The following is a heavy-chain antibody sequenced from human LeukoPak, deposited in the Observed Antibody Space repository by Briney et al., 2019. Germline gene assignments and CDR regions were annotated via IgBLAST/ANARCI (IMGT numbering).Heavy chain of an antibody. CDR2: ISSNGGST. D-gene: IGHD4/OR15-4a*01. J-gene: IGHJ4*02. Sequence: PGGSLRLSCSASEFTFSNYAMHWVRQAPGKALEYVSAISSNGGSTYYADSVKARFTISRDNSKNTLYLRMNSLRAEDTAVYYCVKGLTIGSTFDYWGQGTLVTVSS. CDR3: VKGLTIGSTFDY. V-gene: IGHV3-64D*06. CDR1: EFTFSNYA.